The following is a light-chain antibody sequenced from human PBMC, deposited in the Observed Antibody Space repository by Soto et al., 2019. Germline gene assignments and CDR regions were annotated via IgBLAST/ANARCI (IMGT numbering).Light chain of an antibody. Sequence: DIEMSQAKYSRPASVGDRVTNICRASQSISNWLAWYQQKPGTAPKVLIYHASNLQSGVPSRFSGSGSGTEFTLSISSLQPDDFATYYCQQYHSYSFGQGTKVDIK. J-gene: IGKJ1*01. CDR3: QQYHSYS. V-gene: IGKV1-5*02. CDR2: HAS. CDR1: QSISNW.